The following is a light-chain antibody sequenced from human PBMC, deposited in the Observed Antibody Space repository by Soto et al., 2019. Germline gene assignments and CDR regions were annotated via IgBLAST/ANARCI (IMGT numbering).Light chain of an antibody. V-gene: IGLV2-14*01. J-gene: IGLJ2*01. CDR2: DVS. Sequence: QSALTQPASVSGSPGQSITISCTGTSSDVGGYNYVPWYQQHPGKAPKLMIYDVSNRPSGVSNRFSGSKSGNTASLTISGLQAEDEADYYCSSYTRSSTYVVFGGGTKLNVL. CDR1: SSDVGGYNY. CDR3: SSYTRSSTYVV.